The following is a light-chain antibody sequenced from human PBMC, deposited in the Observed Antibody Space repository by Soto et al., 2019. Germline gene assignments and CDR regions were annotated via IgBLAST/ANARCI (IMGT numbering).Light chain of an antibody. V-gene: IGKV3-15*01. J-gene: IGKJ4*02. Sequence: ETGISQCPATLSVSQGERATLSCRASQSISSHVAWYQQKPGQTPRFLIYGASTRATGIPARFSGGESGTEFTLTISSLQAEDSAVYYCQQYNNWPLTFGGGTKVDTK. CDR3: QQYNNWPLT. CDR1: QSISSH. CDR2: GAS.